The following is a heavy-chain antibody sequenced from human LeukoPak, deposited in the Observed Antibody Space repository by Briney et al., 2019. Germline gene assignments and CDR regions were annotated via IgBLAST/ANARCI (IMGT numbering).Heavy chain of an antibody. CDR2: ISGGGGST. D-gene: IGHD4-17*01. CDR3: AKLHNDYGDENFDY. CDR1: GFTFSSYS. V-gene: IGHV3-23*01. J-gene: IGHJ4*02. Sequence: GGSLRLSCAASGFTFSSYSMNWVRQAPGKGLEWVSAISGGGGSTYYADSVKGRFTFSRDNSKNTLYLQMNSLRAEDTAVYYCAKLHNDYGDENFDYWGQGTLVTVSS.